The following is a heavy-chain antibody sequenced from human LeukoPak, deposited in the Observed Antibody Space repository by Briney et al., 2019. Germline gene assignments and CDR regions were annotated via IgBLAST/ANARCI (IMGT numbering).Heavy chain of an antibody. J-gene: IGHJ4*02. CDR1: GYTFTSYG. Sequence: SVKVSCKASGYTFTSYGISWVRQAPGQGLEWMGGIIPMFSLTNYAQKFQGRVTLTADESTSTVYLELSSLTYDDTAVYFCARGTSGYTYVGFHWGQGTLVTVSS. D-gene: IGHD5-18*01. V-gene: IGHV1-69*13. CDR3: ARGTSGYTYVGFH. CDR2: IIPMFSLT.